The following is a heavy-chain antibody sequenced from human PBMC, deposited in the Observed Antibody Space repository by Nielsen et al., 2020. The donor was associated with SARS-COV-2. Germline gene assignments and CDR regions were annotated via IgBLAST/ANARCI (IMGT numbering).Heavy chain of an antibody. CDR1: GFTFSSYA. CDR2: ISYDGSNK. Sequence: GGSLKLSCAASGFTFSSYAMHWVRQAPGKGLEWVAVISYDGSNKYYADSVKGRFTISRDNSKNTLYLQMNSLRAEDTAVYYCARGYSGSYWYFDLWGRGTLVTVSS. J-gene: IGHJ2*01. D-gene: IGHD1-26*01. CDR3: ARGYSGSYWYFDL. V-gene: IGHV3-30-3*01.